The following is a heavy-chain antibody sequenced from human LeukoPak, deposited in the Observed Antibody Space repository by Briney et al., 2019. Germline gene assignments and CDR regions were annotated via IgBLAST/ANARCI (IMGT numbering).Heavy chain of an antibody. D-gene: IGHD1-1*01. J-gene: IGHJ4*02. Sequence: PSETLSLTCAVYGGSFSGYYWSWIRQPPGKGLEWIGEINHSGRINYNPSLKSRVTISLDTSRNQFSLKLSSVTAADTAVYYCARDPEVQYFDYWGQGTLVTVSS. V-gene: IGHV4-34*01. CDR1: GGSFSGYY. CDR3: ARDPEVQYFDY. CDR2: INHSGRI.